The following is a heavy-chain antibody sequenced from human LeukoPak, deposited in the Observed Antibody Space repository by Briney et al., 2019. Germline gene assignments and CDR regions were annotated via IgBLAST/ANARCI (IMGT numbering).Heavy chain of an antibody. Sequence: GGSLRLSCVASGFTFTSDAMNWVRQAPGKGLEWVSSTVSRGTTQYADSVKGRFTVSRDTSKNTLYLQMNSLRAEDTAVYYCAKGGFGESNFDYWGQGTLVTVSS. V-gene: IGHV3-23*01. D-gene: IGHD3-10*01. CDR1: GFTFTSDA. J-gene: IGHJ4*02. CDR2: TVSRGTT. CDR3: AKGGFGESNFDY.